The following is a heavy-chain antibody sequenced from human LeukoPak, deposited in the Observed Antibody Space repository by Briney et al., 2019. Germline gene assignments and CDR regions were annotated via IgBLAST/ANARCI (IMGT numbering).Heavy chain of an antibody. V-gene: IGHV1-18*01. CDR3: AREGYYYDSSGYPLFDY. CDR2: ITPNNGNI. CDR1: GYTFTTYG. Sequence: ASVKVSCKASGYTFTTYGITWVRQAPGQGLEWMGWITPNNGNINYAQKFQGRFTMTTDTSTTTAYMELRSLRSEDTAVYYCAREGYYYDSSGYPLFDYWGREPWSPSPQ. J-gene: IGHJ4*02. D-gene: IGHD3-22*01.